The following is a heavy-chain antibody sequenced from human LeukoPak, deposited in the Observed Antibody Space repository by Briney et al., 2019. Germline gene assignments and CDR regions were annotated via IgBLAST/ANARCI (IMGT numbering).Heavy chain of an antibody. Sequence: QTGGSLRLSCAASGFTFSSYAMSWVRQAPGKGLEWVSAISGSGGSTYYADSVKGRFTISRDNSKNTLYLQMNSLRAEDTAVYYCAKDLDYGGTADYWGQGTLVTVSS. CDR3: AKDLDYGGTADY. CDR2: ISGSGGST. CDR1: GFTFSSYA. D-gene: IGHD4-23*01. J-gene: IGHJ4*02. V-gene: IGHV3-23*01.